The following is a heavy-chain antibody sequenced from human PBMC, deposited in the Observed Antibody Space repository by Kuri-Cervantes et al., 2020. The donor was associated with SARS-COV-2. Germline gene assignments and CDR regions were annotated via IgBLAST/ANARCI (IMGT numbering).Heavy chain of an antibody. CDR1: GFLFSASA. CDR2: VRGKANNYAT. CDR3: AKRVFGAFDI. V-gene: IGHV3-73*01. D-gene: IGHD3-10*01. Sequence: GGSLRLSCEVSGFLFSASAIHWVRQASGKGLEWVGRVRGKANNYATAYAASVKGGFTISRDDSKNMAYLQMNSLRAEDTAVYYCAKRVFGAFDIWGQGTMVTVSS. J-gene: IGHJ3*02.